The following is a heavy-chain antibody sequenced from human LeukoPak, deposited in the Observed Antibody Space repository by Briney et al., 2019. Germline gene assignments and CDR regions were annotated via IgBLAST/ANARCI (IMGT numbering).Heavy chain of an antibody. Sequence: GGSLRLSWAASGFTFSTYWMTWVRQPPGKGLEWVANIKQDGGETYHVDSVKGRFTISRHKAKNRLYLEMNSLSAEDTALYYCARLRGGAYWGQGTLVTVSS. CDR3: ARLRGGAY. V-gene: IGHV3-7*01. D-gene: IGHD3-10*01. CDR2: IKQDGGET. CDR1: GFTFSTYW. J-gene: IGHJ4*02.